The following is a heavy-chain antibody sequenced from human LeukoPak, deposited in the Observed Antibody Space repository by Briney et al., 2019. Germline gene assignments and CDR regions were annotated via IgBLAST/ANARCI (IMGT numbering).Heavy chain of an antibody. D-gene: IGHD5-18*01. J-gene: IGHJ4*02. Sequence: SGTLSLTCTVSGGSISSSAYYWGWIRQPPGKGLEWIGSIYYTGSTYYNPSLKTRVTISVDTSKNQFSLKLSSVTAADTAVYYCARHTALGSPLHYWGQGTLVTVSS. CDR2: IYYTGST. V-gene: IGHV4-39*01. CDR1: GGSISSSAYY. CDR3: ARHTALGSPLHY.